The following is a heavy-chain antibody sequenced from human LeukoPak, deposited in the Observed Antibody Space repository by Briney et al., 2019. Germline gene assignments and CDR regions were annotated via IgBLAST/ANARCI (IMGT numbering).Heavy chain of an antibody. V-gene: IGHV3-74*01. Sequence: GGSLRASCATSGFTFSTYWMHWVRQAPGKGLVWVSRINSDGTDTSYADSVKGRFTISRDNAKNTLYLQMNSLRAEDTAMYFCARDGYNWVHFDYWGQGILVTVSS. CDR3: ARDGYNWVHFDY. J-gene: IGHJ4*02. CDR2: INSDGTDT. CDR1: GFTFSTYW. D-gene: IGHD5-24*01.